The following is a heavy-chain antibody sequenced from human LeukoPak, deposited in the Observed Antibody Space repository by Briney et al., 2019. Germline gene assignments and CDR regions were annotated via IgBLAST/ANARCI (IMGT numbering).Heavy chain of an antibody. D-gene: IGHD6-19*01. CDR2: ITSSGATK. V-gene: IGHV3-48*04. CDR3: ARESRSDWFVGYFDY. CDR1: GFTFSTYS. J-gene: IGHJ4*02. Sequence: GGSLRLSCAASGFTFSTYSMNWVRQAPGKGLEWISYITSSGATKYSADSVKGRFTISRDNAKNSLYLQMTSLRAEDTAVYYCARESRSDWFVGYFDYWGRGTQVTVSS.